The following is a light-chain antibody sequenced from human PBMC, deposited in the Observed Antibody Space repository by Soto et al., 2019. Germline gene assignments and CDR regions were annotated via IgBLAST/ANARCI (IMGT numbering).Light chain of an antibody. V-gene: IGLV4-69*01. CDR2: LNSDGSH. J-gene: IGLJ3*02. CDR1: SGHSTYA. Sequence: QSVLTQSPSASASLGASVKLTCTLSSGHSTYAIAWHQQQPEKGPRYLMKLNSDGSHSKGDGIPDRFLGSSSGAERYLTISSLQSEDEADYYCQTWVTGPPWVFGGGTKLTVL. CDR3: QTWVTGPPWV.